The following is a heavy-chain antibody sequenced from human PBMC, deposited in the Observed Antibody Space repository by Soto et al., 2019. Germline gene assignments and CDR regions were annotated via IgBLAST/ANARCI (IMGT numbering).Heavy chain of an antibody. D-gene: IGHD5-12*01. Sequence: GGSLRLSCAASGFTFSSYAMSWVRQAPGKGLEWVSAISGSGGSTYYADSVKGRFTISRDTSKNTLYLQMYSLRAEDTAVYYCARDVSGYGYWGQGTLVTVSS. CDR2: ISGSGGST. V-gene: IGHV3-23*01. J-gene: IGHJ4*02. CDR3: ARDVSGYGY. CDR1: GFTFSSYA.